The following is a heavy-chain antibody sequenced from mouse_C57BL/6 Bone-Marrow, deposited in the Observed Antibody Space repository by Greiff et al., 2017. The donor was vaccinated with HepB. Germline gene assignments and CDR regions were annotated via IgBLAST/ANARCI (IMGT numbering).Heavy chain of an antibody. V-gene: IGHV1-69*01. CDR1: GYTFTSYW. D-gene: IGHD1-1*01. CDR3: ARLLLRYRLDY. Sequence: VQLKQPGAELVMPGASVKLSCKASGYTFTSYWMHWVKQRPGQGLEWIGEIDPSDSYTNYNQKFKGKSTLTVDKSSSTAYMQLSSLTYEDSAVYYCARLLLRYRLDYWGQGTTLTVSS. J-gene: IGHJ2*01. CDR2: IDPSDSYT.